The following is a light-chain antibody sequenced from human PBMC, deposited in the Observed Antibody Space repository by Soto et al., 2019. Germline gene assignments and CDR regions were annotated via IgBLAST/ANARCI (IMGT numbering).Light chain of an antibody. Sequence: IQMTQSPSSLSASVGDRVTITCRARQRITTYLNWYQQKPGEAPKLLISTSGTLQRGVPSRFSGSGSGADFTLTIAALRPEDFETYFCQQTYSTPYTFGQGTKLEIK. V-gene: IGKV1-39*01. CDR3: QQTYSTPYT. J-gene: IGKJ2*01. CDR2: TSG. CDR1: QRITTY.